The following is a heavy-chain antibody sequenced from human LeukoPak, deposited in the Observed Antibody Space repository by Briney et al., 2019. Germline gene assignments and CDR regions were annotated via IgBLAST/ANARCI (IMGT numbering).Heavy chain of an antibody. CDR1: GGSFTSDY. V-gene: IGHV4-4*07. Sequence: SETLSLTCTVSGGSFTSDYWSWIRQPAGKGLEWIGRFYTGGTTNYNPSLKSRVTMSADTSKNQFSLKLRSVTAADTAVYYCARCRHGNCDYFDYWGQGTLVTVSS. CDR3: ARCRHGNCDYFDY. J-gene: IGHJ4*02. CDR2: FYTGGTT. D-gene: IGHD1-7*01.